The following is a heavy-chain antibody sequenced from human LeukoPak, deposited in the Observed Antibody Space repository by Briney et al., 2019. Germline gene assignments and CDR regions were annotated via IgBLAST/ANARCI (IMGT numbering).Heavy chain of an antibody. D-gene: IGHD1-1*01. V-gene: IGHV3-30*03. J-gene: IGHJ4*02. CDR1: GFTFSSYG. CDR3: ARAASWGTGTEGGDY. Sequence: GGSLRLSCAASGFTFSSYGMHWVRQAPGKGLEWVAVISYDGSNKYYADSVKGRFTISRDNSKNTLYLQMNSLRAEDTAVYYCARAASWGTGTEGGDYWGQGTLVTVSS. CDR2: ISYDGSNK.